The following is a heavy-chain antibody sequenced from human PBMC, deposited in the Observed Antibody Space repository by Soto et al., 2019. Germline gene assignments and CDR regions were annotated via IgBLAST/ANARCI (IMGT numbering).Heavy chain of an antibody. CDR3: AKDNSSGYYGWFDP. CDR1: VFTFISYA. V-gene: IGHV3-23*01. J-gene: IGHJ5*02. CDR2: ISGSGGST. Sequence: GWSLRLSCAASVFTFISYAMSWVRQAPGKGLEWVSAISGSGGSTYYADSVKGRFTISRDNSKNTLYLQMNSLRAEDTAVYYCAKDNSSGYYGWFDPWGQGTLATVSS. D-gene: IGHD3-22*01.